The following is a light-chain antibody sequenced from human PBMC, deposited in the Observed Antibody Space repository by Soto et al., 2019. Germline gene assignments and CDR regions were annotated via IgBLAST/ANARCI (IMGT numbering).Light chain of an antibody. CDR1: QSVSSSY. CDR3: QQFGSSPPMYT. CDR2: GAS. Sequence: EIVLTQSPGNLSLSPGERATLSCRASQSVSSSYLAWYQQKPGQAPRLLIYGASSRATGIPDRFSGSGSGTDFTLTISRLEPEDFAVYYCQQFGSSPPMYTFAQGTKLEIK. V-gene: IGKV3-20*01. J-gene: IGKJ2*01.